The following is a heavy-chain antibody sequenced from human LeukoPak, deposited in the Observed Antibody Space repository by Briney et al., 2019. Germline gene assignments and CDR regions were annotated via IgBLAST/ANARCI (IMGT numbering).Heavy chain of an antibody. J-gene: IGHJ4*02. CDR1: GGSISSSGHY. CDR2: ISHSGNT. D-gene: IGHD3-16*01. Sequence: SETLSLTCTVSGGSISSSGHYWDWIRQPPGKGLEWIGRISHSGNTYYNPSLKSRVTISADTSKNQFSLRLSSVTAADTAVYYCARHGEVARACSHWGQGTLVTVSS. V-gene: IGHV4-39*01. CDR3: ARHGEVARACSH.